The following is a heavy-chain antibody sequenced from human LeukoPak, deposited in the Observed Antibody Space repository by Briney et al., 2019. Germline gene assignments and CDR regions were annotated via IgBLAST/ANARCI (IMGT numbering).Heavy chain of an antibody. CDR1: GFTFTSTA. Sequence: ASVKVSCKASGFTFTSTAVQWVRQARGQRLEWIGWILVGSGNTNYAQMFQERVTLTWDVSTSTAYMVLSSLRSEDTAIYFCASDPPYTSSSAWWGQGTLVTVSS. D-gene: IGHD2-2*01. CDR2: ILVGSGNT. CDR3: ASDPPYTSSSAW. J-gene: IGHJ4*02. V-gene: IGHV1-58*01.